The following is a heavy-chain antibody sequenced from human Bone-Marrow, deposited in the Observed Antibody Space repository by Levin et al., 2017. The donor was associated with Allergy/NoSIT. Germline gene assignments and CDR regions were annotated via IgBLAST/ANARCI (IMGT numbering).Heavy chain of an antibody. CDR2: ISRSSGTI. V-gene: IGHV3-48*01. D-gene: IGHD3-22*01. J-gene: IGHJ3*02. CDR1: GFTLKTYS. CDR3: ARGSSMIEVLSIDAFDI. Sequence: GGSLRLSCAASGFTLKTYSMNWVRQAPGKGLEWVSYISRSSGTIFYADSEKGRFTISRDNAKNSLFLQMTSLRAEDTSLYYCARGSSMIEVLSIDAFDIWGQGTLVTVSS.